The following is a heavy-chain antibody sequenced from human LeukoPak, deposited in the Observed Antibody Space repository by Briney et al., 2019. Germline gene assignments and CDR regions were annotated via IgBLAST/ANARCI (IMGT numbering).Heavy chain of an antibody. CDR1: GGTFSSYA. V-gene: IGHV1-69*04. Sequence: SVKVSCKASGGTFSSYAISWVRQAPGQGLEWMGRIIPILGIANYAQKFQGRVTIIADKSTSTAYMELSSLRSEDTAVYYCAREAIRLRLGELSLLGYFDYWGQGTLVTVSS. CDR3: AREAIRLRLGELSLLGYFDY. D-gene: IGHD3-16*02. CDR2: IIPILGIA. J-gene: IGHJ4*02.